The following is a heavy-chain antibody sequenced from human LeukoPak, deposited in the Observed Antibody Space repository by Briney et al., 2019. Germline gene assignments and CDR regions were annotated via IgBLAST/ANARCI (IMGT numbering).Heavy chain of an antibody. Sequence: PGGSLRLSCAVSGFTFTTSWMNWIRQAPGKGLEWVAGIKPDGSQKYYVDSVKGRFTISRDNVQNSQFLQMNSLRDEDTAVYYCTRVSIVETAKDYWGQGALVTVSS. CDR2: IKPDGSQK. CDR1: GFTFTTSW. CDR3: TRVSIVETAKDY. V-gene: IGHV3-7*01. J-gene: IGHJ4*02. D-gene: IGHD1-26*01.